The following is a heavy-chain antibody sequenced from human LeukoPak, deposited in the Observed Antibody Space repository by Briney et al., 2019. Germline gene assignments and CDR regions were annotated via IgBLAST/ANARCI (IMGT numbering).Heavy chain of an antibody. CDR3: ARDLGTGRPHDY. Sequence: GGSLRLPCAASGFTVSSYWMSWVRQAPGEGLEWVANIKQDGSEESYMDSAKGRFTISRDNDKNSLYLQMNSLRAEDTAVYYCARDLGTGRPHDYWGQGTLVTVSS. J-gene: IGHJ4*02. CDR1: GFTVSSYW. V-gene: IGHV3-7*01. D-gene: IGHD3/OR15-3a*01. CDR2: IKQDGSEE.